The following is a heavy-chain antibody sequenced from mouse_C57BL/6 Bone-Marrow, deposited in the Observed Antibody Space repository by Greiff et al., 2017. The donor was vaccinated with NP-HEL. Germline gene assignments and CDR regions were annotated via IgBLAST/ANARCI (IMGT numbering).Heavy chain of an antibody. CDR2: IYPSDSET. V-gene: IGHV1-61*01. CDR3: ARHPSYYYGSSYGAMDY. CDR1: GYTFTSYW. J-gene: IGHJ4*01. Sequence: QVQLQQPGAELVRPGSSVKLSCKASGYTFTSYWMDWVKQRTGQGLEWIGNIYPSDSETHYNQKFKDKATLTVDKSSSTAYMQLSSLTSEDSAVYYCARHPSYYYGSSYGAMDYWGQGTSVTVSS. D-gene: IGHD1-1*01.